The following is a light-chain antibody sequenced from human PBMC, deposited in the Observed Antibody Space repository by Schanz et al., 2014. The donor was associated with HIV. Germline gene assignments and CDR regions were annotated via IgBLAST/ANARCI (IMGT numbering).Light chain of an antibody. CDR2: DAS. CDR1: QPISTY. Sequence: EIVLTQSPGTLSLSPGERATLSCRASQPISTYLAWYQQKPGQAPTLLIYDASSRAAGIPDRFSGSGSGTDFTLTISRLEPEDYAVYYCQYYGSPPWTFGQGTKVEVK. CDR3: QYYGSPPWT. V-gene: IGKV3-20*01. J-gene: IGKJ1*01.